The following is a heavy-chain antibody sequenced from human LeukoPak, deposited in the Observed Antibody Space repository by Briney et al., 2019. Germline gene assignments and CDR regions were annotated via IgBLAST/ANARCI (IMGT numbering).Heavy chain of an antibody. V-gene: IGHV4-34*01. D-gene: IGHD3-3*01. CDR3: ARFRRITIFGVVIIFGAFDI. J-gene: IGHJ3*02. CDR2: INHSGST. CDR1: GGSFSGYY. Sequence: SETLSLTCAGYGGSFSGYYWSWIRQPPGKGLEWIGEINHSGSTNYNPSLKSRVTISVDTSKNQFSLKLSSVTAADTSVYYCARFRRITIFGVVIIFGAFDIWGQGTMVTVSS.